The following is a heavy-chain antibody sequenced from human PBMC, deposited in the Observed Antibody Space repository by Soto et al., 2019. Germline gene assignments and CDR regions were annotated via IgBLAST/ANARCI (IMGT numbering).Heavy chain of an antibody. Sequence: EVQLVETGGGLIQPGGSLRRSCAASGFTVSGNYMSWVRQAPGKGLEWVSVIYNGGGTYYADSVKGRFTIARDNSKNTLYLQMNSLRAEDTAVYYCARTRGSSYDYWGQGTLVTVSS. CDR2: IYNGGGT. CDR3: ARTRGSSYDY. J-gene: IGHJ4*02. V-gene: IGHV3-53*02. CDR1: GFTVSGNY. D-gene: IGHD6-6*01.